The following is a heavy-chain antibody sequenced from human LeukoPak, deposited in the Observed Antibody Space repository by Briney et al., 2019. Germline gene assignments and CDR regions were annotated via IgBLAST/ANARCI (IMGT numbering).Heavy chain of an antibody. CDR1: GGSFIGYY. J-gene: IGHJ3*02. CDR3: ARDTYDILTGYYPWAFDI. CDR2: INHSGCT. D-gene: IGHD3-9*01. V-gene: IGHV4-34*01. Sequence: PSETLSLTCVGNGGSFIGYYWSGIRQPRGKGVEWIGEINHSGCTNYNPSLKSRVTISVDTSKNQCSLNLSSVTAADTAVYYCARDTYDILTGYYPWAFDIWGQGTMVTVSS.